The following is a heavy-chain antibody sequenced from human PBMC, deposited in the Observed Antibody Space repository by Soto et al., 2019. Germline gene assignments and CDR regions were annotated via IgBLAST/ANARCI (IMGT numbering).Heavy chain of an antibody. Sequence: QVQLQESGPGLVKPSQTLSLTCTVSGGSISSGDYYWSWICQPPGKGLEWIGYIYYSGSTYYNPSLKSRVTIAVDTSKNQFSLKLSSVTAADTAVYYCARGNGWDFSKWFDPWGQGTLVTVSS. CDR2: IYYSGST. J-gene: IGHJ5*02. V-gene: IGHV4-30-4*01. CDR1: GGSISSGDYY. D-gene: IGHD4-4*01. CDR3: ARGNGWDFSKWFDP.